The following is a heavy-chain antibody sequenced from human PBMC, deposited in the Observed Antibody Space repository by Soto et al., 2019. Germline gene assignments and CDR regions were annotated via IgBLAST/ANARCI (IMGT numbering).Heavy chain of an antibody. J-gene: IGHJ4*02. CDR2: INAATGNT. CDR3: ARSAGRPSGGIIGPVDY. V-gene: IGHV1-3*01. Sequence: QVQLVQSGAEGKKPGASVKVSCQASGYSFSTYALHWVRQAPGQRLECMGWINAATGNTKYSQKFQVRVSITRDKSASTAYMELSSLRSDDTAVYDCARSAGRPSGGIIGPVDYWGQGTVVTVSS. CDR1: GYSFSTYA. D-gene: IGHD3-16*02.